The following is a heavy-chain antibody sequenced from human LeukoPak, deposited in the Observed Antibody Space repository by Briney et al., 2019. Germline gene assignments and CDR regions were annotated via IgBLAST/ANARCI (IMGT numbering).Heavy chain of an antibody. V-gene: IGHV3-30*02. D-gene: IGHD3-10*01. Sequence: GGSLRLSCGASGFTFSSYGMLWVRQSPGKGLEWVAFIRYDGNIKFYADSMKGRFTISRDNSKNTLYLHINSLRPEDTALYYCAKSRSYTVRDAFEIWGQGTKVTVSS. CDR2: IRYDGNIK. CDR1: GFTFSSYG. CDR3: AKSRSYTVRDAFEI. J-gene: IGHJ3*02.